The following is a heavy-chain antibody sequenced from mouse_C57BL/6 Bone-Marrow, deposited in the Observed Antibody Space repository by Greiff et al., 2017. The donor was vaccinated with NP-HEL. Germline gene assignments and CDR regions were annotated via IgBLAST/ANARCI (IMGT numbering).Heavy chain of an antibody. CDR2: IYPSDSET. J-gene: IGHJ2*01. Sequence: VQLQQPGAELVRPGSSVKLSCKASGYTFTSYWMDWVKQRPGQGLEWIGNIYPSDSETHYNQKFKDKATLTVDKSSSTAYMQLSSLTSEDSAVYYCAREGYYSNYDYFDYWGQGTTLTVSS. CDR1: GYTFTSYW. V-gene: IGHV1-61*01. D-gene: IGHD2-5*01. CDR3: AREGYYSNYDYFDY.